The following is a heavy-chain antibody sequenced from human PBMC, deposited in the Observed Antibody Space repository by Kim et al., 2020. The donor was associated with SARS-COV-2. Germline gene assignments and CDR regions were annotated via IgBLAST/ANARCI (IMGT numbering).Heavy chain of an antibody. D-gene: IGHD3-3*01. J-gene: IGHJ4*02. Sequence: SETLSLTCTVSGASISSSAYYWGWIRQPPGKGLGWIGSIFYRGGPDYNPSLKSRVTISMDTSKNQFSLRLTSVTASDTAIYYCARLESGTLTFFDYWGQGTLVTVSS. CDR1: GASISSSAYY. V-gene: IGHV4-39*01. CDR2: IFYRGGP. CDR3: ARLESGTLTFFDY.